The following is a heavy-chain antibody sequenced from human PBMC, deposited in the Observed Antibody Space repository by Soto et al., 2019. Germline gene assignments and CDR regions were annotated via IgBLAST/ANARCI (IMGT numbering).Heavy chain of an antibody. V-gene: IGHV4-39*01. J-gene: IGHJ4*02. CDR2: IYYSGNT. D-gene: IGHD6-19*01. CDR1: GGSISSTNYY. CDR3: ARHNIGYSSGWPDFDY. Sequence: QLQLQESGPGLVKPSETLSLTCTVSGGSISSTNYYWGWIRQPPGKGLEWIGSIYYSGNTYYNPSLKSRVTISVDTSKNQFSLKLSSVTAADTAVYYCARHNIGYSSGWPDFDYWGQGTLVTVSS.